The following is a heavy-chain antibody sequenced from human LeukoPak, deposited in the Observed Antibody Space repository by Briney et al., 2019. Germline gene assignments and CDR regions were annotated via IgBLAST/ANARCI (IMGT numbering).Heavy chain of an antibody. D-gene: IGHD5-18*01. J-gene: IGHJ4*02. V-gene: IGHV3-23*01. CDR1: GLTFSSYA. CDR3: AKGGYTSGNGYCDY. CDR2: ISGSGRST. Sequence: GGSLRLSCAASGLTFSSYALGWVRQAPGKGLEWVSTISGSGRSTYYADSVKGRFTISGDNSKNTLYLQMNSLRAADTAVYFCAKGGYTSGNGYCDYSGQRTLGSASS.